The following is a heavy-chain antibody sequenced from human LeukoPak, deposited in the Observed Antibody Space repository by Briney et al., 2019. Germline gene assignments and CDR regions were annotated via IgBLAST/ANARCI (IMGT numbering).Heavy chain of an antibody. CDR1: GGSISNTNHY. Sequence: SQTLSLTCTVSGGSISNTNHYWIWIRQPPGMGLEYIGYIYYSGSTNYNPSLKSRVTISVDTSKNQFSLKLSSVTAADTAVYYCARVPIVGATKSAFDIWGQGTMVTVSS. CDR3: ARVPIVGATKSAFDI. J-gene: IGHJ3*02. V-gene: IGHV4-61*01. D-gene: IGHD1-26*01. CDR2: IYYSGST.